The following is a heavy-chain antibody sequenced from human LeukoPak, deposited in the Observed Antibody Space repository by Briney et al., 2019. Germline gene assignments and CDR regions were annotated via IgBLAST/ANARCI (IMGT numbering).Heavy chain of an antibody. CDR2: IDTSGST. D-gene: IGHD3-3*01. CDR1: GGSISSGSYY. V-gene: IGHV4-61*02. Sequence: SETLSLTCTVSGGSISSGSYYWSWIRQPAGKGLEWIGRIDTSGSTNYNPSLKSRVTISVDTSKNQFSLKLSSVTAADTAVYYCASTYYDFWSGYPGYAFDIWGQGTMVTVSS. CDR3: ASTYYDFWSGYPGYAFDI. J-gene: IGHJ3*02.